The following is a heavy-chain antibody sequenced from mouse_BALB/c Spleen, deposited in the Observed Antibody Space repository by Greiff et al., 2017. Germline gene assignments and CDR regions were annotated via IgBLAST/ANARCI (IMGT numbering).Heavy chain of an antibody. J-gene: IGHJ1*01. CDR1: GFTFSSYA. CDR2: ISSGGST. Sequence: EVKVVDSGGGLVKPGGSLKLSCAASGFTFSSYAMSWVRQTPEKRLEWVASISSGGSTYYPDSVKGRFTISRDNARNILYLQMSSLRSEDTAMYYCAREGYVYWYFDVWGAGTTVTVSS. CDR3: AREGYVYWYFDV. D-gene: IGHD3-1*01. V-gene: IGHV5-6-5*01.